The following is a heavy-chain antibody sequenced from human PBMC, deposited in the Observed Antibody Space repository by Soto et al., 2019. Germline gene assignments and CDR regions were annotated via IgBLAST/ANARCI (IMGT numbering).Heavy chain of an antibody. CDR3: ARGNTMVRGAQNWYFDL. J-gene: IGHJ2*01. Sequence: QVQLQESGPGLVKPSQTLSLTCTVSGGSISSGGYYWSWIRQHPGKGLEWIGYIYYSGSTYYNPSLKSRVTISVDTSKNQFSLKLSSVTAADTAVYYCARGNTMVRGAQNWYFDLWGRGTLVTVSS. CDR1: GGSISSGGYY. V-gene: IGHV4-31*03. D-gene: IGHD3-10*01. CDR2: IYYSGST.